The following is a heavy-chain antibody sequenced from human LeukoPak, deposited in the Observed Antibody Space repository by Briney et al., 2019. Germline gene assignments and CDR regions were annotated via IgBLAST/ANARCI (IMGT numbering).Heavy chain of an antibody. J-gene: IGHJ4*02. D-gene: IGHD6-13*01. CDR3: ASSYSSSWPEIDY. Sequence: GGSLRLSCAASGFTVSSKYMSWVRQAPGKGLEWVSVIYSDGNTYYADSVKGRFTISRDNSKNTLFLQMNSLRAEDTAVYYCASSYSSSWPEIDYWGQGTLVTVSS. CDR2: IYSDGNT. V-gene: IGHV3-66*01. CDR1: GFTVSSKY.